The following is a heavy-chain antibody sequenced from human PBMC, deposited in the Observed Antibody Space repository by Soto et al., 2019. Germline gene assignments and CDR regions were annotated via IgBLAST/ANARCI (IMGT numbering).Heavy chain of an antibody. CDR1: GFTFSTYW. J-gene: IGHJ4*02. CDR3: ARDMGRRGAYGY. CDR2: IDPDGSRK. D-gene: IGHD5-12*01. V-gene: IGHV3-7*01. Sequence: EVQLVDSGGDLVQPGGSLRLSCAASGFTFSTYWMSWVRQAPGKGLEWVADIDPDGSRKYYVDSVKGRFTISRDNAKNSLYLQMNSLRAEDTAVYYCARDMGRRGAYGYWGQGTLVTVSS.